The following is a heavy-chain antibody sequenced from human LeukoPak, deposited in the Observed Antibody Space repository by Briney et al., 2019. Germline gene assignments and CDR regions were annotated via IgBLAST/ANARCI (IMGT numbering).Heavy chain of an antibody. Sequence: GGSLRLSCAASGFTFSSHWMHWVRQAPGKGLVWVSRIKDDGSHTNYADSVKGRFTISRDNAKNTLSLQMNSLRAEDTAVYYCARGSGIITGIDECGQGTLVTVTS. CDR2: IKDDGSHT. CDR3: ARGSGIITGIDE. CDR1: GFTFSSHW. J-gene: IGHJ4*02. V-gene: IGHV3-74*01. D-gene: IGHD6-25*01.